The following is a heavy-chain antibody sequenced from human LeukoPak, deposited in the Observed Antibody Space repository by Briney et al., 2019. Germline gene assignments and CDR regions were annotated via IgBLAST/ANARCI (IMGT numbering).Heavy chain of an antibody. Sequence: SETLSLTCTVSGSSIGPYSWSWIRQPPGKGREGIGYIYTTGSTHNNPSLKSRVTMSLDTSKNQFSLRLTSVTAADTAVFYCARHRAEMATITDDAFDMWGQGTMVTVSS. CDR3: ARHRAEMATITDDAFDM. J-gene: IGHJ3*02. D-gene: IGHD5-24*01. CDR2: IYTTGST. V-gene: IGHV4-4*09. CDR1: GSSIGPYS.